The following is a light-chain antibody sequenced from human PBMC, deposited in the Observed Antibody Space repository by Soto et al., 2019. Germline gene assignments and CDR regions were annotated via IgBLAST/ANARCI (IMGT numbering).Light chain of an antibody. CDR2: GAS. J-gene: IGKJ4*01. CDR3: LQNYNYPLT. V-gene: IGKV1-6*01. Sequence: AIQMTQSPSSLSASVGDSVTLTCRASQDIRNDLGWFQQKPGKAPNLLIYGASSVPRGVPSRFSGSGSGSDFTLTISSLQSEDFATYYCLQNYNYPLTFGGGTRVEI. CDR1: QDIRND.